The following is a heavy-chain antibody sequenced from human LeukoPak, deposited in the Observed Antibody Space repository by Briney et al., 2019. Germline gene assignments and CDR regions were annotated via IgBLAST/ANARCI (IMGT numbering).Heavy chain of an antibody. J-gene: IGHJ4*02. CDR2: ISSSSSFI. CDR3: AKDQGYYYDSSGCYGP. D-gene: IGHD3-22*01. Sequence: GGSLRLSCAASGFTFSSYSMNWVRQAPGKGLEWVSSISSSSSFIYYADSVKGRFTISRDNAKNSLYLQMNSLRAEDTAVYYCAKDQGYYYDSSGCYGPWGQGTLVTVSS. CDR1: GFTFSSYS. V-gene: IGHV3-21*01.